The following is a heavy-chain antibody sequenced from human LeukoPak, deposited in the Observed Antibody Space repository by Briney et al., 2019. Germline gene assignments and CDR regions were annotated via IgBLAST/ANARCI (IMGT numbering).Heavy chain of an antibody. V-gene: IGHV3-74*01. Sequence: GGSLRLSCAASGFTFSDYWMHWVRQAPGKGLVWVSRINSDESSTTYADSVKGRFTISRDNAKNTLYLQVNSLRPEDTAVYYCAECFWGSSYYGMDVWGKGTTVTVSS. CDR2: INSDESST. CDR1: GFTFSDYW. CDR3: AECFWGSSYYGMDV. J-gene: IGHJ6*04. D-gene: IGHD7-27*01.